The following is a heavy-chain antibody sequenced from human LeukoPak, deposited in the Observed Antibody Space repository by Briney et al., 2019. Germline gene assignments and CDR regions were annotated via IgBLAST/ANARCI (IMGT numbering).Heavy chain of an antibody. CDR2: IYPGDSDT. CDR1: GYSFTSYW. Sequence: GESLKISCKGSGYSFTSYWVGWVRQMPGKGLEWMGIIYPGDSDTRYSPSFQGQVTISADKSISTAYLQWSSLKASDTAMYYCARYDPYDSSGYFDAFDIWGQGTMVTVSS. V-gene: IGHV5-51*01. J-gene: IGHJ3*02. CDR3: ARYDPYDSSGYFDAFDI. D-gene: IGHD3-22*01.